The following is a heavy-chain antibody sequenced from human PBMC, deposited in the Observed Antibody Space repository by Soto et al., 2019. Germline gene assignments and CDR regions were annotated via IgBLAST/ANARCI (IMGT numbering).Heavy chain of an antibody. CDR2: IWHDASNK. CDR1: GFTFSSYG. J-gene: IGHJ2*01. V-gene: IGHV3-33*01. Sequence: QVQLVESGGGVVQPGRSLRLSCAASGFTFSSYGMHWVRQAPGKGLEWVAVIWHDASNKYYADAVKGRFTSSRVQSKNTLELQMNSLRAEDAAVYYCARDGNYYDSGALSVGDWYFDLWGRGTLVTVSS. D-gene: IGHD3-22*01. CDR3: ARDGNYYDSGALSVGDWYFDL.